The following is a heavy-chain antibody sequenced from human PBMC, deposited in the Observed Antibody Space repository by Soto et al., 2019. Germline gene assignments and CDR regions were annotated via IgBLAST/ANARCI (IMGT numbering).Heavy chain of an antibody. CDR3: ARTKYDSSAYYYWYLGL. CDR2: IIPIFGTA. V-gene: IGHV1-69*06. Sequence: QVELVQSGAEVKKPGSSVKVSCQASEDTFRNYAISWVRQAPGQGLEWMGGIIPIFGTANYAQKFQGRVTITADTSANTVHLELSSLRSEDTAVYYCARTKYDSSAYYYWYLGLWGRGTLVTVSS. J-gene: IGHJ2*01. CDR1: EDTFRNYA. D-gene: IGHD3-22*01.